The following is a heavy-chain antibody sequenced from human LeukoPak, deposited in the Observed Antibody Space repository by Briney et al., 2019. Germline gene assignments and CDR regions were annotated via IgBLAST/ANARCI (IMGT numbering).Heavy chain of an antibody. J-gene: IGHJ5*02. D-gene: IGHD3-9*01. CDR3: GSWAHYDILTGYYADWFDP. CDR2: IDPSDSYT. V-gene: IGHV5-10-1*01. Sequence: PGESLKISCKGSGYSFTSYWISWVRQTPGKGLEWMGRIDPSDSYTNYSPSFQGHVTISADKSISTAYLQWSSLKASDTAMYYCGSWAHYDILTGYYADWFDPWGQGTLVTVSS. CDR1: GYSFTSYW.